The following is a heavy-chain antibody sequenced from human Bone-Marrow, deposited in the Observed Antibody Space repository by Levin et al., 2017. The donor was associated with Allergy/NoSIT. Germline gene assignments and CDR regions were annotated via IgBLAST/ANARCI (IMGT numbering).Heavy chain of an antibody. V-gene: IGHV3-53*01. Sequence: LSLPCAASGFPVRSNYMSWVRQAPGKGLEWVSVIYSGGSTYYADSVKGRFTISRDNSKNTLYLQMNSLRAEDTAVYYCARAATYYYDSSGYDEYFQHWGQGTLVTVSS. D-gene: IGHD3-22*01. CDR2: IYSGGST. CDR3: ARAATYYYDSSGYDEYFQH. CDR1: GFPVRSNY. J-gene: IGHJ1*01.